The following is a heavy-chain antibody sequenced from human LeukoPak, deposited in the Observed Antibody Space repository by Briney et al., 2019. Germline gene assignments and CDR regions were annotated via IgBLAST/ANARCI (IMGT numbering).Heavy chain of an antibody. CDR2: ISGGGGST. Sequence: GGSLRLSCAASGFTFSSYAMSWVRQAPGKGLDWVSGISGGGGSTYYADSVKGRFTISRDNSKNTLYLQMNSLRAEDTAVYYCARRRYNSAGNYFDYWGQGTLVTVSS. J-gene: IGHJ4*02. D-gene: IGHD6-19*01. V-gene: IGHV3-23*01. CDR3: ARRRYNSAGNYFDY. CDR1: GFTFSSYA.